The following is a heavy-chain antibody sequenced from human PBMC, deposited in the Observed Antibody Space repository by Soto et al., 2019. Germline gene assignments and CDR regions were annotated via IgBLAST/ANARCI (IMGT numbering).Heavy chain of an antibody. Sequence: SETLSLTCTVSGGSISSYYWSWIRQPAGKGLEWIGRIYTSGSTNYNPSLRSRVTMSVDTSKNQFSLKLSSVTAADTAVYYCARELSWFGELLYDYWGQGTLVTVSS. CDR3: ARELSWFGELLYDY. J-gene: IGHJ4*02. CDR2: IYTSGST. V-gene: IGHV4-4*07. D-gene: IGHD3-10*01. CDR1: GGSISSYY.